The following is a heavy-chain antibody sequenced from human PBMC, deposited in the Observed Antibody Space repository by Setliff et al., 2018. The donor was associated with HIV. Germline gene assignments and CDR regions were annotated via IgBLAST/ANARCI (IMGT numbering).Heavy chain of an antibody. CDR1: GYIFKNYG. Sequence: ASVKVSCKASGYIFKNYGITWVRQAPGQGLEWMGWMSTSDDNTHYAQKIQGRVTMAKDTFMSTAYMELRSLRSDDTAVYYCARDLYDYWGQGTLVTVSS. D-gene: IGHD2-2*02. V-gene: IGHV1-18*01. CDR2: MSTSDDNT. CDR3: ARDLYDY. J-gene: IGHJ4*02.